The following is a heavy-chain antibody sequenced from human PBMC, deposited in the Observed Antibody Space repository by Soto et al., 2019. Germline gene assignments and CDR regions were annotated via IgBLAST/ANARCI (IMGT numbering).Heavy chain of an antibody. D-gene: IGHD4-17*01. CDR1: GFTLSSYG. CDR2: IWYDGSNK. Sequence: QVQLVESGGGGVQPGRSLRLSCAASGFTLSSYGMHWVRRAPGKGLEWVAVIWYDGSNKYYADSVKGRFTISRDNSKNTLYLQMNSLRAEDTAVYYCARALRGYFDYWGQGTLVTVSS. V-gene: IGHV3-33*01. J-gene: IGHJ4*02. CDR3: ARALRGYFDY.